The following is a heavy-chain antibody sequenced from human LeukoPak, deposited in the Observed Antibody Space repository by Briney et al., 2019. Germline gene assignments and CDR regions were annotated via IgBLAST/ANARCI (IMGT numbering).Heavy chain of an antibody. CDR3: ARDLHGGNSFTSDWYFDL. CDR2: ISSSSTYI. J-gene: IGHJ2*01. CDR1: GFTFSGYS. D-gene: IGHD4-23*01. V-gene: IGHV3-21*01. Sequence: PGGSLRLSCAASGFTFSGYSMNWVRQAPGKGLEWVSSISSSSTYIYYADSVKGRFTISRDNAKNSLYLQMNSLRAEDTAVYYCARDLHGGNSFTSDWYFDLWGRGTLVTVSS.